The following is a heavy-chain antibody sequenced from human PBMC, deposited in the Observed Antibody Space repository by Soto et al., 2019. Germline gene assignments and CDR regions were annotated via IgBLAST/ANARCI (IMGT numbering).Heavy chain of an antibody. J-gene: IGHJ4*02. Sequence: QVQLVQSGAEVKKHGASVKVSCKASGYTFTTYYIHWVRQAPGQGLEWMGMINPTGGSTSYAHNFQGRVTMTRDTSTSTVYMELSSLRSDDTAMYYCARNVNSGLDYWGQGTLVTVSS. CDR1: GYTFTTYY. V-gene: IGHV1-46*01. CDR3: ARNVNSGLDY. CDR2: INPTGGST. D-gene: IGHD1-26*01.